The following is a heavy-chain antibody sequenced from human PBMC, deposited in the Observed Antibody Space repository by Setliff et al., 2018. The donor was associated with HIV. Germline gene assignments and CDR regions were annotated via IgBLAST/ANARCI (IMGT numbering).Heavy chain of an antibody. CDR2: ISSSGGST. Sequence: GGSLRLSCAASGFTFSSYSMHWVRQAPGKGLEWVSSISSSGGSTYYADSVKGRFTISRDNSKNTLYLQMNSLRAEDTAVYYCAKSVNYYYYYMDVWGKGTTVTVSS. V-gene: IGHV3-23*01. CDR3: AKSVNYYYYYMDV. J-gene: IGHJ6*03. CDR1: GFTFSSYS.